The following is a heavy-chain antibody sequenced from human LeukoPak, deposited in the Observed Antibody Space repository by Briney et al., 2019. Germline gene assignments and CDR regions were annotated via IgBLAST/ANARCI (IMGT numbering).Heavy chain of an antibody. D-gene: IGHD3-10*01. Sequence: GGSLRLSCAASGFTFSSYWMHWVRQAPGKGLVRVSRINSDGSSTSYADSVKGRFTISRDNAKNTLYLQMDSLRAEDTAVYYCARYYYGSGITEKSFDYWGQGTLVTVSS. CDR1: GFTFSSYW. CDR3: ARYYYGSGITEKSFDY. V-gene: IGHV3-74*01. J-gene: IGHJ4*02. CDR2: INSDGSST.